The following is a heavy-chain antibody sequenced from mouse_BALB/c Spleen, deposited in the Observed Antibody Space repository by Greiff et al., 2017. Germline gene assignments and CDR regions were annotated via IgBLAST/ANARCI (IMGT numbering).Heavy chain of an antibody. D-gene: IGHD2-14*01. V-gene: IGHV5-6-4*01. Sequence: EVKLVESGGGLVKPGGSLKLSCAASGFTFSSFTMSWVRQTPEKRLEWVATISSGGSYTYYPDSVKGRFTISRDNAKNTLYLQMSRLKSEDTAMYYCTRDGDRYDDWFAYWGQGTLVTVSA. CDR2: ISSGGSYT. CDR3: TRDGDRYDDWFAY. CDR1: GFTFSSFT. J-gene: IGHJ3*01.